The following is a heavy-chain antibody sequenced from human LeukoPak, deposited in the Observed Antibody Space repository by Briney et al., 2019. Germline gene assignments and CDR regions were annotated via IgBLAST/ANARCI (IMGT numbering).Heavy chain of an antibody. D-gene: IGHD6-19*01. J-gene: IGHJ4*02. V-gene: IGHV1-69*06. CDR2: IIPIFGTA. Sequence: ASVKVSCKASGGTFSSYAISWVRQAPGQGLEWMGGIIPIFGTANYAQKFQGRVTITADKSTSTAYMEPSSLRSEDTAVYYCARVGVLSGSGWFDYWGQGTLVTVSS. CDR1: GGTFSSYA. CDR3: ARVGVLSGSGWFDY.